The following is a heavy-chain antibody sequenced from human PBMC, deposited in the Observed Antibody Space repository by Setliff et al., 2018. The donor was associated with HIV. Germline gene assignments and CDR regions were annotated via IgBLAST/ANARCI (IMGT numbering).Heavy chain of an antibody. J-gene: IGHJ4*02. CDR3: ARRGMWSYETGGNPTATFDY. CDR2: IYHSGST. V-gene: IGHV4-38-2*01. CDR1: NYSISSAYY. Sequence: TSETLSLTCAVSNYSISSAYYWGWIRHPPGKGLEWIGSIYHSGSTYYNPSLKSRVTISVDTSKNQFSLKLSSVTAADTAVYYCARRGMWSYETGGNPTATFDYWGQGVLVTVSS. D-gene: IGHD2-8*02.